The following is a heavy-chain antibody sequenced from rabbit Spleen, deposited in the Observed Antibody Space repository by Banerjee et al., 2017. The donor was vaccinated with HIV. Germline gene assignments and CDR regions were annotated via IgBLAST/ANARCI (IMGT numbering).Heavy chain of an antibody. CDR2: IYAGSGYT. CDR3: ARHNGGYDF. V-gene: IGHV1S40*01. D-gene: IGHD1-1*01. CDR1: GFTLSGYW. Sequence: QSLEESGGDLVKPETSLTLTCTASGFTLSGYWMCWVRQAPGKGLEWIGCIYAGSGYTYYATWAKGRFTISKTSSTTVTLQMTSLTAADTATYFCARHNGGYDFWGQGTLVTVS. J-gene: IGHJ4*01.